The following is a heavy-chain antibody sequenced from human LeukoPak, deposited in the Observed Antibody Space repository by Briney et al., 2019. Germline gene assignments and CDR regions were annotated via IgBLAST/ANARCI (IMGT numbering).Heavy chain of an antibody. D-gene: IGHD2-15*01. CDR1: GYTFTGYY. J-gene: IGHJ4*02. CDR2: INPNSGGT. CDR3: ARVAVAASFDY. Sequence: ASXKVSCKASGYTFTGYYMHWVRQAPGKGLEWMGWINPNSGGTNYAQKFQGRVTMTWDTSISTAYMELSRLRSDDTAVYYCARVAVAASFDYWGQGTLVTVSS. V-gene: IGHV1-2*02.